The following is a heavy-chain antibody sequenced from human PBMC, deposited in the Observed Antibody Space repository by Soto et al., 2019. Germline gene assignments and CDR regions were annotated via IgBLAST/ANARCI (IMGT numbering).Heavy chain of an antibody. CDR1: GGILNSYA. Sequence: SVKVSCKPSGGILNSYAISWVRQAPGQGLEWMGGINPIFGTPNYALNFQDRLTITADESTSTAHMKLTSLRSEDSAMYYCATDGKTYGPLPDPFDIWGQGTLATVSS. D-gene: IGHD2-21*01. CDR3: ATDGKTYGPLPDPFDI. CDR2: INPIFGTP. J-gene: IGHJ3*02. V-gene: IGHV1-69*13.